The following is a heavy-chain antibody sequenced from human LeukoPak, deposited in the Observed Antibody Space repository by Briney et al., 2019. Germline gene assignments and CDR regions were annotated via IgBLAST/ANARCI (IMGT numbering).Heavy chain of an antibody. CDR3: TRETPSRYFDY. CDR2: MNPNSGKT. D-gene: IGHD4-23*01. V-gene: IGHV1-8*03. CDR1: GYTFTSYG. Sequence: ASVKVSCKASGYTFTSYGISWVRQATGQGLKWMGWMNPNSGKTGYAQKFQGRITITRNTSISTAYMELSSLRSEDTAVYYCTRETPSRYFDYWGQGTLVTVSS. J-gene: IGHJ4*02.